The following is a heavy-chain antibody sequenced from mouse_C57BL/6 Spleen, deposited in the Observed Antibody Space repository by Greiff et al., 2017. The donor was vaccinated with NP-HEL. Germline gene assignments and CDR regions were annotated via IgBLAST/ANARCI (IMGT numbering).Heavy chain of an antibody. CDR2: IDPSDSET. J-gene: IGHJ3*01. CDR3: ARSAIYYGNYGFAY. Sequence: VQLQHPGAELVRPGSSVKLSCKASGYTFTSYWMHWVKQRPIQGLEWIGNIDPSDSETHYNQKFKDKATLTVDKSSSTAYMQLSSLTSEDSAVYYCARSAIYYGNYGFAYWGQGTLVTVSA. CDR1: GYTFTSYW. V-gene: IGHV1-52*01. D-gene: IGHD2-1*01.